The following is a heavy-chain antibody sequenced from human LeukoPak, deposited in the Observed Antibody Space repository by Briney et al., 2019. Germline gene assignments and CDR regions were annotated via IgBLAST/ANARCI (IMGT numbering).Heavy chain of an antibody. CDR1: GFTFSRDW. D-gene: IGHD3-22*01. V-gene: IGHV3-74*03. J-gene: IGHJ4*02. Sequence: GGSLRLSCAASGFTFSRDWMHWVRQAPGKGLVWVSRISDDGSITTYADSVQGRFTISRDNAKSTVFLQMNSLRVEDTAVYFCVRRYYEYILYDRHFDFWGQGILVTVSS. CDR3: VRRYYEYILYDRHFDF. CDR2: ISDDGSIT.